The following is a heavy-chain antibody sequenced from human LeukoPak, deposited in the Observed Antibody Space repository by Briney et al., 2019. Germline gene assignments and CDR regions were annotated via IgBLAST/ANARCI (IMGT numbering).Heavy chain of an antibody. D-gene: IGHD4-17*01. Sequence: ASVTVSCMASGYTFTSYGISWVRQAPGQGLEWMGWISVYNGNTNYAQKLQGRVTMTTDTSTSTAYMELRSLISDDAAVYYCARGDDYGDYWGLYWGQGTLVTVSS. J-gene: IGHJ4*02. CDR3: ARGDDYGDYWGLY. V-gene: IGHV1-18*01. CDR1: GYTFTSYG. CDR2: ISVYNGNT.